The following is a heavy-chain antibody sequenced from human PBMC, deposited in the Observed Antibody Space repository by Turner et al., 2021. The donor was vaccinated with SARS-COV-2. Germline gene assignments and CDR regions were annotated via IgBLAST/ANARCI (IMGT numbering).Heavy chain of an antibody. V-gene: IGHV3-33*01. D-gene: IGHD4-17*01. CDR1: GFTCSSYG. CDR2: IWYDGINK. Sequence: QVQLVEPGGVVVQPGRAVRLSCAGVGFTCSSYGMHRIRQAPGKGLEWVAVIWYDGINKFYADSVKGRINISRDNSQDTLYLQMSSLRAEDTAVYYCARGAHGDYEDAFDIWGPGPLVTISS. J-gene: IGHJ3*02. CDR3: ARGAHGDYEDAFDI.